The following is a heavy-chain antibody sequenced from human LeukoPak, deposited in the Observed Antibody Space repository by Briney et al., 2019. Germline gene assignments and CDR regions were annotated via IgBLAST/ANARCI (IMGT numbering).Heavy chain of an antibody. Sequence: SETLSLTCAVYGGSFSGYYWSWIRQPPGKGLEWIGEINHSGSTNYNPSLKSRVTISVDTSKNQFSLKLSSVTAADTAVYYRARRSSGINEIWGQGTMVTVSS. CDR2: INHSGST. CDR1: GGSFSGYY. V-gene: IGHV4-34*01. CDR3: ARRSSGINEI. D-gene: IGHD6-19*01. J-gene: IGHJ3*02.